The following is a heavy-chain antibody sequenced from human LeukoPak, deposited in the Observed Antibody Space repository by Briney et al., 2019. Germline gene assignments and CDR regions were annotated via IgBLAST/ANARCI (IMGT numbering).Heavy chain of an antibody. CDR1: GFTFSSYA. Sequence: GGSLRLSCAASGFTFSSYAMSWVRQAPGKRLEWVSAISGSGGSTYYADSVKGRFTISRDNSKNTLYLQMNSLRAEDTAVYYCAKSEYCSSTSCYRSYYYGMDVWGQGTTVTVSS. CDR2: ISGSGGST. J-gene: IGHJ6*02. V-gene: IGHV3-23*01. D-gene: IGHD2-2*01. CDR3: AKSEYCSSTSCYRSYYYGMDV.